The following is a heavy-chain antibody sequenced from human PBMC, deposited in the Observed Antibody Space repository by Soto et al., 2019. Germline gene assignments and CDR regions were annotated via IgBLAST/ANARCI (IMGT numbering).Heavy chain of an antibody. Sequence: PAGSLRLDWAACRFDFSSYARSWGREAPGKGLEWISAVGGRGGGTYYADSVNGRFTISRDNSKDTLYLQMNNPRAEDTALYYCVRPQDYNWNDYWRHGTL. CDR3: VRPQDYNWNDY. D-gene: IGHD3-10*01. J-gene: IGHJ5*01. CDR1: RFDFSSYA. CDR2: VGGRGGGT. V-gene: IGHV3-23*01.